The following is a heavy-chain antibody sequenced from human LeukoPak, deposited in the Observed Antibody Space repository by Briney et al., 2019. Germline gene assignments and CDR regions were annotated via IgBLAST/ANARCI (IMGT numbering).Heavy chain of an antibody. J-gene: IGHJ4*02. Sequence: GGSLRLSCAASGFTVSSNYMSWVRQAPGKGLEWVSVIYSGGSTYYADSVKGRFTISRDNSKNTLYLQMNSLRAEDTAVYYCAKDVHIVVVTAYGVDYWGQGTLVTVSS. CDR3: AKDVHIVVVTAYGVDY. D-gene: IGHD2-21*02. CDR1: GFTVSSNY. V-gene: IGHV3-53*05. CDR2: IYSGGST.